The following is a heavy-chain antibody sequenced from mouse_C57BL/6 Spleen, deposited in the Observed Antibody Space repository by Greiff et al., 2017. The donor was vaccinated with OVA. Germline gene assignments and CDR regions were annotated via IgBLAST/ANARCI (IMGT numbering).Heavy chain of an antibody. CDR1: GYAFTNYL. D-gene: IGHD2-1*01. CDR2: INPGSGGT. CDR3: ARSGLYWYYFDY. J-gene: IGHJ2*01. Sequence: QVQLQQSGAELVRPGTSVKVSCKASGYAFTNYLIEWVKQRPGQGLEWIGVINPGSGGTNYNEKFKGKATLTADKSSSTAYMQLSSLTSEDSAVYFCARSGLYWYYFDYWGQGTTLTVSS. V-gene: IGHV1-54*01.